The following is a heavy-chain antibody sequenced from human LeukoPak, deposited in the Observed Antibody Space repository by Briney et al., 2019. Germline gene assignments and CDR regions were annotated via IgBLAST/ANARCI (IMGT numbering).Heavy chain of an antibody. Sequence: GGSLRLSCTVSGFTVSSDSMSWVRQAPGKGLEWVSFIYSGGSTHYSDSVKGRFTISRDNSKNTLYLQMNSLRAEDTAVYYCARRAGAYSHPYDYWGQGTLFTVSS. CDR3: ARRAGAYSHPYDY. V-gene: IGHV3-53*01. D-gene: IGHD4/OR15-4a*01. CDR2: IYSGGST. CDR1: GFTVSSDS. J-gene: IGHJ4*02.